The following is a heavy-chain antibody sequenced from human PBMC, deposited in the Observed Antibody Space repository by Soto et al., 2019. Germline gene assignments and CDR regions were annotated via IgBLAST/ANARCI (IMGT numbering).Heavy chain of an antibody. J-gene: IGHJ4*02. CDR2: VIPIFGTA. V-gene: IGHV1-69*13. CDR1: GGTFSSYA. CDR3: ARYYSSGYKDHFDY. D-gene: IGHD3-22*01. Sequence: SVNVSCNASGGTFSSYAISLVRQSPGQGLEWMGVVIPIFGTANYAQKFQGRVTITADESTSTAYMELSSLRSEDTAVYYCARYYSSGYKDHFDYWGQGTLVTVSS.